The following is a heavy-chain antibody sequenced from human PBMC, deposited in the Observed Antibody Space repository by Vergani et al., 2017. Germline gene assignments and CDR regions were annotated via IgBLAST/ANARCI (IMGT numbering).Heavy chain of an antibody. V-gene: IGHV1-46*01. CDR2: INPSGGHT. CDR3: ARGDYGILTGYRY. Sequence: QVQVVQSGAEVKKSGASVKVSCKTSGYTFSNSYMHLVRQAPGQGLGWMGIINPSGGHTNYAQKFQGRVTMTRDTSTSTVYMELSSLRSEDTAIYYCARGDYGILTGYRYWGQGTLVTVAA. CDR1: GYTFSNSY. J-gene: IGHJ4*02. D-gene: IGHD3-9*01.